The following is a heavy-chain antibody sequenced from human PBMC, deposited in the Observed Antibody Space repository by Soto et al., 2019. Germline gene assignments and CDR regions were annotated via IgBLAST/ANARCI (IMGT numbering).Heavy chain of an antibody. Sequence: GGSLRLSCAASGFTFSSYWMHWVRQAPGKGLVWVSRINSDGSSTSYADSVKGRFTISRDNAKNTLYLQMNSLRAEDTAVYYCARGGVTMVRGLIDYYYGMDVWGQGTTVTVSS. CDR1: GFTFSSYW. D-gene: IGHD3-10*01. J-gene: IGHJ6*02. CDR2: INSDGSST. V-gene: IGHV3-74*01. CDR3: ARGGVTMVRGLIDYYYGMDV.